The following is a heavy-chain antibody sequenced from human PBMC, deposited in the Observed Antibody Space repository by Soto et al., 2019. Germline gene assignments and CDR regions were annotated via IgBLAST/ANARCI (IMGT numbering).Heavy chain of an antibody. CDR3: AKALKNGSGYFLYNWFDP. V-gene: IGHV3-23*01. Sequence: GGSLRLSCAASGFTFSSYAMSWVRQAPGKGLEWVSAISGSGGSTYYADSVKGRFTISRDNSKNTLYLQMNSLRAEDTAVYYCAKALKNGSGYFLYNWFDPWGQGTLVTVSS. CDR2: ISGSGGST. J-gene: IGHJ5*02. D-gene: IGHD3-3*01. CDR1: GFTFSSYA.